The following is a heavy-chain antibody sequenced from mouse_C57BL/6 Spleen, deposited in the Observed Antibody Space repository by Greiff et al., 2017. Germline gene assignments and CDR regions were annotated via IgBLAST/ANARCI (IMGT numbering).Heavy chain of an antibody. CDR3: ASARRYYFDY. V-gene: IGHV5-4*03. Sequence: EVKLVESGGGLVKPGGSLKLSCAASGFTFSSYAMSWVRQTPEKRLEWVATISDGGSYTYYPDNVKGRFTISRDNAKNNLYLQMSHLKSEDTAMYYCASARRYYFDYWGQGTTLTVSS. CDR2: ISDGGSYT. J-gene: IGHJ2*01. CDR1: GFTFSSYA.